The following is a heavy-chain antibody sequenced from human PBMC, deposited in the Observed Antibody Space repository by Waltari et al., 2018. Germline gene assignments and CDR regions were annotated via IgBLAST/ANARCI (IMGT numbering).Heavy chain of an antibody. CDR3: ARGVGSGQGVVH. CDR2: KNEDGSEK. J-gene: IGHJ4*02. CDR1: GIPFNTYW. V-gene: IGHV3-7*01. D-gene: IGHD1-26*01. Sequence: VRLVESGGPWVRPGGSLRLACAASGIPFNTYWLSWVRQAPGKGLEWVANKNEDGSEKNYVDSVKGRFTISRDNTENSLYLQMNSLRGEDTAVYYCARGVGSGQGVVHWGQGTLVTVSS.